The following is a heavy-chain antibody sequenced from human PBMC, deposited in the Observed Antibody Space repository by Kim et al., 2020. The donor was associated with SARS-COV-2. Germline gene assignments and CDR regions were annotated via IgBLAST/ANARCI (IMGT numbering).Heavy chain of an antibody. CDR1: GGSFSGYY. J-gene: IGHJ6*02. D-gene: IGHD6-19*01. CDR2: INHSGST. V-gene: IGHV4-34*01. CDR3: ARGGKSSNIRGITVRNYYYGMDV. Sequence: SETLSLTCAVYGGSFSGYYWSWIRQPPGKGLEWIGEINHSGSTNYNPSLKSRVTISVDTSKNQFSLKLSSVTAADTAVYYCARGGKSSNIRGITVRNYYYGMDVWGQGTTVTVSS.